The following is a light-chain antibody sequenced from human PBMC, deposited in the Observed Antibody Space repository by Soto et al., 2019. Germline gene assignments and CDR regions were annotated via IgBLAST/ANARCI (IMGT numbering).Light chain of an antibody. CDR2: SNN. V-gene: IGLV1-44*01. Sequence: QLVLTQPPSASGTPGQGVIISCSGTYSNIGSNTVKWYRQVPGSAPKFLIYSNNERPSGVPDRFSGSKSGTSASLAISGLQSEDDADYYCATWDDALRGWVFGGGTKLTVL. CDR1: YSNIGSNT. J-gene: IGLJ3*02. CDR3: ATWDDALRGWV.